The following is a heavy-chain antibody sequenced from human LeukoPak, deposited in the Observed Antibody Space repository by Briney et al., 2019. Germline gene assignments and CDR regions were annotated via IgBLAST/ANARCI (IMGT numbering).Heavy chain of an antibody. V-gene: IGHV1-18*01. CDR2: ISAYNGNT. J-gene: IGHJ5*02. CDR3: ARDLSSSWYERWFDP. D-gene: IGHD6-13*01. CDR1: GYTFTKEA. Sequence: GASVKVSCKAFGYTFTKEAISWVRQAPGQGLEWMGWISAYNGNTNYAQKLQGRVTMTTDTSTSTAYIELRSLRSDDTAVYYCARDLSSSWYERWFDPWGQGTLVTVSS.